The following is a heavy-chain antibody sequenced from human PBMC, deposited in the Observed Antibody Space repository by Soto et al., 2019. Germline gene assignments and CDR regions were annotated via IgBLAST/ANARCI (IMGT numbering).Heavy chain of an antibody. V-gene: IGHV3-23*01. D-gene: IGHD5-12*01. Sequence: EVQLLESGGGLVQPGGSLRLSCAASGFTFSSYAMSWVRQAAGKGLEWVSAISGSGGSTYYADSVKGRFTISRDNSKNTLYLQMNSLRAEDTAVYYCAKDHPGYSGYDWQVPDFDYWGQGTLVTVSS. CDR3: AKDHPGYSGYDWQVPDFDY. CDR1: GFTFSSYA. CDR2: ISGSGGST. J-gene: IGHJ4*02.